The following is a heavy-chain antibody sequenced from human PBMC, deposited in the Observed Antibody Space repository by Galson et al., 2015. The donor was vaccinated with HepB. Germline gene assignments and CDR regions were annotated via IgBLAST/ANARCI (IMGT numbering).Heavy chain of an antibody. CDR3: ARAPVLLWFREPIFDY. CDR1: GGSFSGYY. J-gene: IGHJ4*02. D-gene: IGHD3-10*01. V-gene: IGHV4-34*01. Sequence: LSLTCTVYGGSFSGYYWSWIRQPPGKGLEWIGEINHSGSTNYNPSLKSRVTISVDTSKNQFSLKLSSVTAADTAVYYCARAPVLLWFREPIFDYWGQGTLVTVSS. CDR2: INHSGST.